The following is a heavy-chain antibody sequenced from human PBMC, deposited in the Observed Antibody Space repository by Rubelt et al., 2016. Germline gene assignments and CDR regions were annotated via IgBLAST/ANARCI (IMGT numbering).Heavy chain of an antibody. D-gene: IGHD5-24*01. J-gene: IGHJ4*02. CDR1: GFTFSNAW. CDR2: IKSKTDGGTR. CDR3: ARDRRSFDY. Sequence: EVQLVESGGGLVKPGGSLRLSCAASGFTFSNAWMSWVRQAPGKGLEWVGRIKSKTDGGTRDYEATVKSGLTISRDESKNTLYLQMNSLRAEDTAVYYCARDRRSFDYWGQGTLVTVSS. V-gene: IGHV3-15*01.